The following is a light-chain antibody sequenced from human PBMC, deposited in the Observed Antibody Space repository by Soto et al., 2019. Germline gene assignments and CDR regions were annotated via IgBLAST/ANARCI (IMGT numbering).Light chain of an antibody. J-gene: IGLJ3*02. CDR2: RDT. CDR3: QVWDSNTV. V-gene: IGLV3-9*01. CDR1: NLGSII. Sequence: SYELTQPLSVSVALGQTARITCGGNNLGSIIVHWSQQKPGQAPVLVIYRDTNRPSGIPERFSSSNSGNTATLTISRAQAGDEADYYCQVWDSNTVFGGGTKLTVL.